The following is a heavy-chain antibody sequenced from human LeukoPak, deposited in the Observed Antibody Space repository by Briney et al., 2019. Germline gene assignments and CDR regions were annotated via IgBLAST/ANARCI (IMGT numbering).Heavy chain of an antibody. CDR2: ISGSGGNT. J-gene: IGHJ4*02. D-gene: IGHD3-22*01. CDR1: GLTFSSYA. CDR3: AKCDTSGYYYASWDH. V-gene: IGHV3-23*01. Sequence: GGSLRLSCAASGLTFSSYAMSWVRQAPGKGLEWVSVISGSGGNTYYADSVKGRFTISRDNSKNTLYLQMNSLRAEDTAVYYCAKCDTSGYYYASWDHWGQGALITVSS.